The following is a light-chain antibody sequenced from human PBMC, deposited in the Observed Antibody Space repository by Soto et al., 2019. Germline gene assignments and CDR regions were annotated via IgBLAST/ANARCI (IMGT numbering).Light chain of an antibody. CDR3: QQSNSFPLT. J-gene: IGKJ4*01. Sequence: DIQMTQSPSSVSASVGERVTITCRAGKGITGRLAWYRQKPGKAPNLLIYAASILQSGVPSRFSGSGSETDFTLTIGSLQPEDFATYYCQQSNSFPLTFGGGTKVEIK. CDR1: KGITGR. CDR2: AAS. V-gene: IGKV1-12*01.